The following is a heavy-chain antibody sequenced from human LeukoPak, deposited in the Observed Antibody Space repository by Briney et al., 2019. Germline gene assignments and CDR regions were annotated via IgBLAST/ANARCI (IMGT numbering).Heavy chain of an antibody. CDR1: GYSFTNYW. D-gene: IGHD3-16*01. CDR2: IYPGDSDT. V-gene: IGHV5-51*01. J-gene: IGHJ4*02. CDR3: SRGGTHFDN. Sequence: GESLKISCKGSGYSFTNYWIAWVRQMPGKGLESMGIIYPGDSDTRCRPSFQGQVTMSADKSINTVYLQWRSLKTSDTAMYYCSRGGTHFDNWGQGTLVTVSS.